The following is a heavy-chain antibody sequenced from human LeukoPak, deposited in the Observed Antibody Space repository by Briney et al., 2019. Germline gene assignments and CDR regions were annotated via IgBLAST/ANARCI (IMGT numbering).Heavy chain of an antibody. J-gene: IGHJ4*02. D-gene: IGHD6-19*01. CDR2: IYYSGST. V-gene: IGHV4-59*08. CDR3: ARHSRSSGWSDY. Sequence: SETLSLTCTVSGGSISSYYWSWIRQPPGKGLEWIGYIYYSGSTNYNPSLKSRVTISVDTSKNQFSLKLSSVTAADTPVYYCARHSRSSGWSDYWGQGTLVTVSS. CDR1: GGSISSYY.